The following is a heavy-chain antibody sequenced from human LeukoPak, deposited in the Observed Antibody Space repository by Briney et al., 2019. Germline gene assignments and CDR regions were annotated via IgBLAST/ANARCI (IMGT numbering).Heavy chain of an antibody. CDR3: ARAGSGSYDSWFDP. CDR1: GVSISSYY. Sequence: SETLSLTCTVSGVSISSYYWSWVRQPPGKGLEWIGYIYYSGSTNYNPSLKSRVTISVDTSKNQFSLKLSSVTAADTAVYYCARAGSGSYDSWFDPWGQGTLVTVSS. J-gene: IGHJ5*02. D-gene: IGHD3-10*01. V-gene: IGHV4-59*01. CDR2: IYYSGST.